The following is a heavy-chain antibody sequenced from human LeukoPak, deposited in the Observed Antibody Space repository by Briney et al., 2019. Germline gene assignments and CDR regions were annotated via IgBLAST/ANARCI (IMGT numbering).Heavy chain of an antibody. V-gene: IGHV3-23*01. D-gene: IGHD5-18*01. J-gene: IGHJ4*02. CDR1: GGSVSGHY. CDR2: ISGSGGST. CDR3: AKEKATAYFDY. Sequence: ETLSLTCTVSGGSVSGHYWSWVRQAPGKGLEWVSAISGSGGSTYYADSVKGRFTISRDNSKNTLYLQMNSLRAEDTAVYYCAKEKATAYFDYWGQGTLVTVSS.